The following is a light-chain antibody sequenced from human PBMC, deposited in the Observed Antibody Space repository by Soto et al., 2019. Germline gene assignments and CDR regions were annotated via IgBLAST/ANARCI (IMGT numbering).Light chain of an antibody. CDR1: QSVSSN. Sequence: EIVMTQSPATLTVSPGEGATLSCRASQSVSSNVAWYQQKPGQAPRLLIYGASTRATGIPARFSGSGSGTEFTLTITGLQSEDFAVYYCQQYNGWPWTFGLGTKVDI. J-gene: IGKJ1*01. V-gene: IGKV3-15*01. CDR3: QQYNGWPWT. CDR2: GAS.